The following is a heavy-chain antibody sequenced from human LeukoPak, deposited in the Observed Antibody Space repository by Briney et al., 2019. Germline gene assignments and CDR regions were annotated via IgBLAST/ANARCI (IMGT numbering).Heavy chain of an antibody. D-gene: IGHD2-15*01. CDR1: GYTLTELS. CDR3: ARAGAVVDNWFDP. J-gene: IGHJ5*02. Sequence: ASVKVSCKVSGYTLTELSIHWVRQAPGEGLEWVGGFDPENGDTIYAQKFQGRVTMTQEPSTDTAYMELSSLRSDDTAVYYCARAGAVVDNWFDPWGQGTLVTVSS. CDR2: FDPENGDT. V-gene: IGHV1-24*01.